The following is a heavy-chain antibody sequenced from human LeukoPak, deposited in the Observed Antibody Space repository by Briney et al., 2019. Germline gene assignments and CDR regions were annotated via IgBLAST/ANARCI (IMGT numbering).Heavy chain of an antibody. J-gene: IGHJ4*02. CDR3: AKDPYSNSGLIDY. V-gene: IGHV3-30-3*01. D-gene: IGHD6-13*01. CDR1: GFTFSSYA. CDR2: ISYDGSNK. Sequence: GGSLRLSCAASGFTFSSYAMHWVRQAPGKGLEWVAVISYDGSNKYYADSVKGRFTISRDNSKITLYLQMNSLSTEDTAVYYCAKDPYSNSGLIDYWGQGTLVTVSS.